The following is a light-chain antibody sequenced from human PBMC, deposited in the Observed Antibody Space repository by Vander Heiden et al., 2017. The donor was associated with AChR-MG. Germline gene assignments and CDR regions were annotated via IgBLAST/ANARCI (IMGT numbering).Light chain of an antibody. V-gene: IGLV2-14*01. Sequence: QSALTQPASVSGSPGPSITISCTGTSSDVGGYNYVSWYQQHPGKAPKLMIYYVSKRPSGVSNRFSGSKSGNTASLTISGLQAEDEADYYCSSYTSSSTPYVFGTGTKVTVL. J-gene: IGLJ1*01. CDR1: SSDVGGYNY. CDR3: SSYTSSSTPYV. CDR2: YVS.